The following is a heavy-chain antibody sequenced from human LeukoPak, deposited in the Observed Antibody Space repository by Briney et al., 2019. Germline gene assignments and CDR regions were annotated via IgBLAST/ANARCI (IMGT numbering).Heavy chain of an antibody. D-gene: IGHD3-16*01. CDR2: ASHSDSP. Sequence: SETLSLTCTVSGGSINSYYWTWIRQPPGKGLEWIGSASHSDSPYYNPSLERRVTISLDTSRNQFSLQLTSVTAADTALYYCARDFGETSLPNWFDPWGQGTMVIVSS. V-gene: IGHV4-59*04. CDR3: ARDFGETSLPNWFDP. J-gene: IGHJ5*02. CDR1: GGSINSYY.